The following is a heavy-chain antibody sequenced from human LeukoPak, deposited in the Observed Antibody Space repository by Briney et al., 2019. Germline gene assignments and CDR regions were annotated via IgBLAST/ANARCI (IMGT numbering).Heavy chain of an antibody. CDR2: FDPEDGET. CDR3: ATGLVYSGSYYPLMW. D-gene: IGHD1-26*01. J-gene: IGHJ4*02. V-gene: IGHV1-24*01. CDR1: GYTLTELS. Sequence: ASVKVSCKVSGYTLTELSMHWVRQAPGKGLEGMGGFDPEDGETIYAQKFQGRVTMTEDTSTDTAYMELSSLRPEDTAVYYCATGLVYSGSYYPLMWWGQGTLVTVSS.